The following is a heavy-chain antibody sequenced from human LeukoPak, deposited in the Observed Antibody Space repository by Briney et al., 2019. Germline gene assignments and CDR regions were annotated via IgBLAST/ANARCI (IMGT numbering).Heavy chain of an antibody. V-gene: IGHV4-34*01. CDR3: ASLYYYDSRGYPAAYNWFDP. CDR1: GGSFSGYY. D-gene: IGHD3-22*01. CDR2: INHSGST. Sequence: SETLSLTCAVYGGSFSGYYWSWVRKPPGKGLEWIGEINHSGSTNYNPSLKSRVTISVDTSKNQFSLKLSSVTAADTAVYYCASLYYYDSRGYPAAYNWFDPWGQGTLVTVSS. J-gene: IGHJ5*02.